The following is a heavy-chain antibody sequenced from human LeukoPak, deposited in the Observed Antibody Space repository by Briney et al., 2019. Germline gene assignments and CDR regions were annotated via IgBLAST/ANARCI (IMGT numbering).Heavy chain of an antibody. D-gene: IGHD2-2*01. J-gene: IGHJ5*02. CDR2: ISAYNGNT. V-gene: IGHV1-18*01. CDR1: GYTFTSYG. Sequence: ASVKVSCKASGYTFTSYGIIWVRQAPGQGLEWMGWISAYNGNTNYAQKLQGRVTMTTDTSTSTAYMELRSLRSDDTAVYYCARDLGYCSSTSCSTRGWFDPWGQGTLVTVSS. CDR3: ARDLGYCSSTSCSTRGWFDP.